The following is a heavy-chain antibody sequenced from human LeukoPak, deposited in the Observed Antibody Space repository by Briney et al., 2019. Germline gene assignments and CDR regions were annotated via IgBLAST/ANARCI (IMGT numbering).Heavy chain of an antibody. CDR3: ARAYGSGSYFDY. D-gene: IGHD3-10*01. CDR1: GFTFSSFG. J-gene: IGHJ4*02. Sequence: GGSLRLSCAASGFTFSSFGMSWVRQAPGKGLEWVSAISSTGGTAYYADSVKGRFTISRDNSKNTLYLQMNSLRAEDTAVYYCARAYGSGSYFDYWGQGTLVTVSS. CDR2: ISSTGGTA. V-gene: IGHV3-23*01.